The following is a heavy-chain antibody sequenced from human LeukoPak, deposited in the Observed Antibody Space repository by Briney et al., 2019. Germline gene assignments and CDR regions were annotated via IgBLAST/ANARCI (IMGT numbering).Heavy chain of an antibody. CDR1: GGSFSGYY. CDR2: INHSGST. Sequence: SETLSLTCAVYGGSFSGYYWSWIRQPPGKGLEWIGEINHSGSTNYNPSLKSRVTISVDTSKNQFSLKLSSVTAADTAVYYCARRSAAGAQFDYWGQGTLVTVSS. V-gene: IGHV4-34*01. J-gene: IGHJ4*02. CDR3: ARRSAAGAQFDY. D-gene: IGHD6-13*01.